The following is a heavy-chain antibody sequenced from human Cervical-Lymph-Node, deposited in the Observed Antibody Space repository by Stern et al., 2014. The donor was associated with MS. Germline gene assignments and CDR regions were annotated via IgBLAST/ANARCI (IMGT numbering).Heavy chain of an antibody. CDR3: ARAIFGVVTPTMAPDAFDI. CDR2: IYTDGST. Sequence: EVQLVESGGGLIPPGGSLRLSCAASGFTVSSNYMSWVRQSPGTGLQWVSLIYTDGSTYYAESVKGRFTIARDHSKNTLYLQMNSLGAEDTALYYCARAIFGVVTPTMAPDAFDIWGQGTMVTVSS. D-gene: IGHD3-3*01. V-gene: IGHV3-53*01. CDR1: GFTVSSNY. J-gene: IGHJ3*02.